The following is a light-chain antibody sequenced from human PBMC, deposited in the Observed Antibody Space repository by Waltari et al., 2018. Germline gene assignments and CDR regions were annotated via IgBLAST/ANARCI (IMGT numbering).Light chain of an antibody. Sequence: QSVLTQPPSASGTPGQRVTISCSGGSSNIGSHFVYWYQQLPGAAPKLLIYRSDPRTAGVPDRFCGSKSGTSASLDISGLRSEDEAHYYCAGWDDRHVVFGGGTKLTVL. J-gene: IGLJ2*01. CDR2: RSD. V-gene: IGLV1-47*01. CDR3: AGWDDRHVV. CDR1: SSNIGSHF.